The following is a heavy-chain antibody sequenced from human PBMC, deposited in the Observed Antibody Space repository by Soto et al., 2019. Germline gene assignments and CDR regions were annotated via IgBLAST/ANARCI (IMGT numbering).Heavy chain of an antibody. D-gene: IGHD2-15*01. J-gene: IGHJ3*02. V-gene: IGHV3-30*03. CDR2: ISYDGSNK. CDR1: GFTFSSYG. Sequence: PGGSLRLSCAASGFTFSSYGMHWVRQAPGKGLEWVAVISYDGSNKYYADSVKGRFTISRDNSKNTLYLQMNSLRAEDTAVYYCASDPDIVVVVAAFTPFFDIWGQGTMVTV. CDR3: ASDPDIVVVVAAFTPFFDI.